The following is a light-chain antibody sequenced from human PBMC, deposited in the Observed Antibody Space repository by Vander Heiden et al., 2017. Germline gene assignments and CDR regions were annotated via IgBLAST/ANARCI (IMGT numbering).Light chain of an antibody. V-gene: IGKV1-33*01. CDR3: QQQDYIPSIT. Sequence: IQMTQSPSSLSASVGDRVTITCPASQDISNYLNWYQQKPGKAPKLLIYDAANLETGGPSRFSGSGYGTDFTFTISSLQPEDIAADYCQQQDYIPSITFGQGTRLEIK. J-gene: IGKJ5*01. CDR2: DAA. CDR1: QDISNY.